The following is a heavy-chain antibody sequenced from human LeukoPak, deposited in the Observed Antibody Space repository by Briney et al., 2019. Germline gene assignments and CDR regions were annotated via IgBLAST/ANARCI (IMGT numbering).Heavy chain of an antibody. CDR2: IYHSGST. D-gene: IGHD6-19*01. CDR3: ARTAPIAVARVVY. J-gene: IGHJ4*02. V-gene: IGHV4-38-2*02. CDR1: GYSISSGYY. Sequence: SETLSLTCTVSGYSISSGYYWGWIRQPPGKGLEWIGSIYHSGSTYYNPSLKSRVTISVDTSKNQFSLKLSSVTAADTAVYYCARTAPIAVARVVYWGQGTLVTVSS.